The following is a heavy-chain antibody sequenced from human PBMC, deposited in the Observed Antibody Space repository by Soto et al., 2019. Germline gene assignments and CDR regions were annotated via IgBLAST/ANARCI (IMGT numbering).Heavy chain of an antibody. V-gene: IGHV6-1*01. J-gene: IGHJ6*02. D-gene: IGHD1-26*01. CDR3: ARERQGGSYPNYYHGVDV. CDR2: TYYRSKWYN. CDR1: GDSVSSNRAA. Sequence: SQTLSLTCAISGDSVSSNRAAWNWIRQSPSRGLEWLGRTYYRSKWYNDYAVSVKSRITINPDTSKNRFSLQLNSVTPEDTAVYYCARERQGGSYPNYYHGVDVWGQGTTVTVSS.